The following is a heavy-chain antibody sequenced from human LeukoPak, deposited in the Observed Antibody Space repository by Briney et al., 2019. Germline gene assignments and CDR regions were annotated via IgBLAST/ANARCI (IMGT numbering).Heavy chain of an antibody. V-gene: IGHV3-21*01. D-gene: IGHD2-15*01. CDR3: ARGSEGYCSGGGCYYGMGV. CDR1: GFTFSSYT. J-gene: IGHJ6*01. Sequence: GGSLRLSCAASGFTFSSYTMNWVRQAPGKELEWVSYISCSSSYIYYADSLKGRFTISRDNAENSLYLQMNSLRAEDTAVYYCARGSEGYCSGGGCYYGMGVWGQGTTVTVSS. CDR2: ISCSSSYI.